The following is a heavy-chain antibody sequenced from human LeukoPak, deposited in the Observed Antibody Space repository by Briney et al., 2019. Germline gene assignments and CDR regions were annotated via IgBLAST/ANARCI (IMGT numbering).Heavy chain of an antibody. CDR3: AKEGSSWYSDSNDAFDI. V-gene: IGHV3-23*01. CDR1: GFTFSSYA. J-gene: IGHJ3*02. CDR2: ISGSGGST. Sequence: PGGSLRLSCAASGFTFSSYAMSWVRQAPGKGLEWVSAISGSGGSTYYADSVKGRFTISRDNSKNTLYLQMNSLRAEDTAVYYCAKEGSSWYSDSNDAFDIWGQGTMVTVSS. D-gene: IGHD6-13*01.